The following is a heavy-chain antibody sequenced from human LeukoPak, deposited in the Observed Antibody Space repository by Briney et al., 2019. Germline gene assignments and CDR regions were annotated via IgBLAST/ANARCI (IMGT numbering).Heavy chain of an antibody. CDR3: AREYYFGLDV. J-gene: IGHJ6*02. Sequence: SETLSLTCTVSGGSISGHYWSWLRQSPGKGLEWIGDIYDSGSTNYNPSLKSRVTMSADTSKNEFFLKLSSVTAADTAVYYCAREYYFGLDVWGQGTTVTVSS. V-gene: IGHV4-59*11. CDR2: IYDSGST. CDR1: GGSISGHY.